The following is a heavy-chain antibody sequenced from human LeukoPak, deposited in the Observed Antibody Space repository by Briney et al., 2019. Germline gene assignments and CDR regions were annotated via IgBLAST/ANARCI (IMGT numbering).Heavy chain of an antibody. CDR1: GFTFGDYA. D-gene: IGHD1-1*01. J-gene: IGHJ4*02. CDR3: TRDVSGTNSLFFDY. Sequence: GGSLRLSCTASGFTFGDYAMSWFRQAPGKGLEWVGFIRSKAYGGTTEYAASVKGRFTISRDDSKSIAYLQMNSLKTEDTAVYYCTRDVSGTNSLFFDYWGQGTLVTVSS. V-gene: IGHV3-49*03. CDR2: IRSKAYGGTT.